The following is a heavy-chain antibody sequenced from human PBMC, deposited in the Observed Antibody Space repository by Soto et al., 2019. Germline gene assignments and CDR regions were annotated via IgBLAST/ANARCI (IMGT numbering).Heavy chain of an antibody. V-gene: IGHV3-23*01. CDR1: GFTFSNYA. J-gene: IGHJ4*02. D-gene: IGHD4-17*01. Sequence: GGSLRLSCAASGFTFSNYAMSWVRQAPGSGLDWVSCISGSGGSTFYTNSAKGRFTISRDNFKNTLYLQMNSLRVEDTAVYYCARDSMSGRYGDYGTCYFADWGQGTLVTVSS. CDR3: ARDSMSGRYGDYGTCYFAD. CDR2: ISGSGGST.